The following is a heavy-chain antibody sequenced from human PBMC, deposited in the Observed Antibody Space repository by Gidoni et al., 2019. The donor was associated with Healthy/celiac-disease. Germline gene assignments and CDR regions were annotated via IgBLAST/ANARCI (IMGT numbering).Heavy chain of an antibody. J-gene: IGHJ4*02. CDR1: GGSFSGYY. Sequence: QVQLQQWGAGLLKPSATLSLTCAVYGGSFSGYYWSWIRQPPGKGLEWIGEINHSGSTNYNPSLKSRVTISVDTSKNQFSLKLSSVTAADTAVYYCARVPKYGSGSYYPDYWGQGTLVTVSS. D-gene: IGHD3-10*01. CDR2: INHSGST. V-gene: IGHV4-34*01. CDR3: ARVPKYGSGSYYPDY.